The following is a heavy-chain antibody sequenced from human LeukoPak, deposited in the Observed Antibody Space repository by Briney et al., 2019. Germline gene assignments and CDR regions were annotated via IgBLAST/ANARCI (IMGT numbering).Heavy chain of an antibody. Sequence: GASVKLSCKASGYTFTSYAIHWVRQAPGQRLEWMGWINAGNGNTKYSQKFQGRVTITRDTSASTAYMELSSLRSEDTAVYYCARGENYDLWSGFDYWGQGTLVTVSS. CDR3: ARGENYDLWSGFDY. D-gene: IGHD3-3*01. J-gene: IGHJ4*02. CDR2: INAGNGNT. CDR1: GYTFTSYA. V-gene: IGHV1-3*01.